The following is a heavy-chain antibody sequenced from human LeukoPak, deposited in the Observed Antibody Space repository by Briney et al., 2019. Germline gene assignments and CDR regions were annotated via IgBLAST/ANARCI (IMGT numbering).Heavy chain of an antibody. V-gene: IGHV1-46*01. CDR2: INPSGGST. CDR3: ARERGLWFGES. CDR1: GYTFTSYY. J-gene: IGHJ4*02. Sequence: ASVKVSCKASGYTFTSYYMHWVRQAPGQGLEWMGIINPSGGSTNYAQRFQGRVTMTRDTSISTAYMELSRLRSDDTAVYYCARERGLWFGESWGQGTLVTVSS. D-gene: IGHD3-10*01.